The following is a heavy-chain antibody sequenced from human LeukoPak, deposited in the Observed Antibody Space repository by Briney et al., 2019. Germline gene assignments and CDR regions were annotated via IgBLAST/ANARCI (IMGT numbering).Heavy chain of an antibody. CDR3: ARMHSSGWYPY. V-gene: IGHV4-34*01. CDR2: INHSGST. D-gene: IGHD6-19*01. CDR1: GFTFSDYY. Sequence: LRLSCAASGFTFSDYYMSWIRQPPGKGLEWIGEINHSGSTNYNPSLKSRVTISVHTSKNQCSLKLSSVTAEDTAVYYCARMHSSGWYPYWGQGTLVTVSS. J-gene: IGHJ4*02.